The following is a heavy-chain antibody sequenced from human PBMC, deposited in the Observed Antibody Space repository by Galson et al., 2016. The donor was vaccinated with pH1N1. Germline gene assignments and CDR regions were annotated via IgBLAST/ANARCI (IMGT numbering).Heavy chain of an antibody. CDR1: ESIFNKYA. Sequence: SVKVSCKASESIFNKYAISWVRQAPGQGLEWMGGIIAVFKTTNYAQKFQGRVTITTDESTSIVYMELRSLRSEDTAIYYCARSPFYYNSYMDVWGEGTTVTVSS. CDR3: ARSPFYYNSYMDV. CDR2: IIAVFKTT. V-gene: IGHV1-69*05. J-gene: IGHJ6*03.